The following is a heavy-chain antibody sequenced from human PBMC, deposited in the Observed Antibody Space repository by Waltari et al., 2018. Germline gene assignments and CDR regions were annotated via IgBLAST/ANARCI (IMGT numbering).Heavy chain of an antibody. D-gene: IGHD2-8*01. CDR3: AKSPWNGPLDY. CDR2: INPNSGGT. CDR1: GYTLTGNY. Sequence: QEHLVQSGAEVKKPGASVKASGQASGYTLTGNYRHWVRQAPGQGLEWMGWINPNSGGTNYAQKFQGRVTVTRDTSISTAYMEVSSLRSDDTAVYYCAKSPWNGPLDYWGQGTLVTVSS. J-gene: IGHJ4*02. V-gene: IGHV1-2*02.